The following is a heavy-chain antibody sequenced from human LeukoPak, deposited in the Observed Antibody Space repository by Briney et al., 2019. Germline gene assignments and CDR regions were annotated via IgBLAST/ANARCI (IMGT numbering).Heavy chain of an antibody. Sequence: GGSLRLSCAASGFTFSSYSMNWVRQAPGKGLEWVSSISSSSSYIYYADSVKGRFTISRDNAKNSLYLQMNSLRAEDTAVYYCARDPHDSSGYDYWGQGTLVTVSS. J-gene: IGHJ4*02. V-gene: IGHV3-21*01. CDR2: ISSSSSYI. CDR3: ARDPHDSSGYDY. D-gene: IGHD3-22*01. CDR1: GFTFSSYS.